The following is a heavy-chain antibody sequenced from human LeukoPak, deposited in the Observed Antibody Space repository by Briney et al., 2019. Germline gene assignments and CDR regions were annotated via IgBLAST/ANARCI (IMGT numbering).Heavy chain of an antibody. CDR2: VNWNGGST. Sequence: PGGSLRLSCAASGFTFDDYGMRWVRQAPGKGLEWVSGVNWNGGSTGYADSVKGRFTISRDNAKNSLHLRMNSLRAEDTALYYCARAISGTYQAPFDYWGQGTLVTVSS. CDR1: GFTFDDYG. D-gene: IGHD1-26*01. J-gene: IGHJ4*02. CDR3: ARAISGTYQAPFDY. V-gene: IGHV3-20*04.